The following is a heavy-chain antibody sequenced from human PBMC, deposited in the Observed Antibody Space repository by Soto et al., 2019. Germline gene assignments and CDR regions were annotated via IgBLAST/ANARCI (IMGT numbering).Heavy chain of an antibody. J-gene: IGHJ5*02. CDR3: ARSVVVVAASALDP. CDR1: GGSISSGGYY. D-gene: IGHD2-15*01. CDR2: IYYSGST. Sequence: QVQLQESGPGLVKPLQTLSLTCTVSGGSISSGGYYWSWIRQHPGKGLEWIGYIYYSGSTYYNPSLKSRVTISVDTSKNQFSLKLSSVTAADTAVYYCARSVVVVAASALDPWGQGTLVTVSS. V-gene: IGHV4-31*03.